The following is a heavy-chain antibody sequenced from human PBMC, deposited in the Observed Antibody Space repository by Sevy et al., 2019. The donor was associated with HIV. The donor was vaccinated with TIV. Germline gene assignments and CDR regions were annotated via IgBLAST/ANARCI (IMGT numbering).Heavy chain of an antibody. CDR2: IYPSDSDT. Sequence: GESLKISCKGSGYSFTSYWIAWVRQMSGKGLEWMGIIYPSDSDTKYSPSFQGRVTISADKSISTAYLQWSTLKASDTAIYYCARPAGFYDNSGYSFMDYWGQGTLVTVSS. CDR1: GYSFTSYW. V-gene: IGHV5-51*01. CDR3: ARPAGFYDNSGYSFMDY. J-gene: IGHJ4*02. D-gene: IGHD3-22*01.